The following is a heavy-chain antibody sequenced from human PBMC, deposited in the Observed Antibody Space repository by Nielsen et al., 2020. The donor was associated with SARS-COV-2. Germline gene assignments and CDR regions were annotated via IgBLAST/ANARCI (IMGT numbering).Heavy chain of an antibody. CDR3: ARDLGGVFDY. Sequence: SLRLSCAASGFTFDDYAMHWVRQAPGKGLEWVSGISWNSGSIGYADSVKGRFTISRDNAKNSLYLQMNSLRAEDTALYYCARDLGGVFDYWGQGTLVTVSS. CDR2: ISWNSGSI. J-gene: IGHJ4*02. CDR1: GFTFDDYA. V-gene: IGHV3-9*01. D-gene: IGHD3-16*01.